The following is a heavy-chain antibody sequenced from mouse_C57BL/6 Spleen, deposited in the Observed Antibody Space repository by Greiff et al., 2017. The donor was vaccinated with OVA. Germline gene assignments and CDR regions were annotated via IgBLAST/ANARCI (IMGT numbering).Heavy chain of an antibody. Sequence: QVQLQQPGAELVMPGASVKLSCKASGYTFTSYWMHWVKQRPGQGLEWIGEIDPSDSYTKYNQKFKGKSTLTVDKSSSTAYMQLSSLTSEYSAVYYCARSIGSNYYASSFDYWGQGTTLTGSS. V-gene: IGHV1-69*01. CDR3: ARSIGSNYYASSFDY. CDR1: GYTFTSYW. J-gene: IGHJ2*01. CDR2: IDPSDSYT. D-gene: IGHD1-1*01.